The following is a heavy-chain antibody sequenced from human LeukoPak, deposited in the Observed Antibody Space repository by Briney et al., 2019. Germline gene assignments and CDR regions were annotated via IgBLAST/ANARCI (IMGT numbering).Heavy chain of an antibody. D-gene: IGHD2-15*01. CDR3: ARDWGYCSGGNCQIHWFDP. Sequence: VASVKVSCKASGYIFTDYYLHWVRQAPGQGLEWMGWINPNSGDTNYAQKLQDRVTMTRDTSISTAYMELTRLRSDDTALYYCARDWGYCSGGNCQIHWFDPWGQGTLVTVSS. CDR2: INPNSGDT. J-gene: IGHJ5*02. CDR1: GYIFTDYY. V-gene: IGHV1-2*02.